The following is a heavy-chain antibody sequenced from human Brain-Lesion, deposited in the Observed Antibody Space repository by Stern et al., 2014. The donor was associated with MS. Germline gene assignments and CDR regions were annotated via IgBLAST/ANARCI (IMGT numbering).Heavy chain of an antibody. CDR2: IYYSGFT. V-gene: IGHV4-39*01. CDR1: GGSISSSTYY. CDR3: ARHDSVPRPSQLYSARDRGPGYFDY. J-gene: IGHJ4*02. Sequence: QVHLVESGPGLVKPSETLSLTCTVSGGSISSSTYYWAWIRQPPGKGLEWIGHIYYSGFTYYNPSLKSRVTISVDMSKNQFSLKLSSVTAADTAIYYCARHDSVPRPSQLYSARDRGPGYFDYWGQGTLVTVSS. D-gene: IGHD1-26*01.